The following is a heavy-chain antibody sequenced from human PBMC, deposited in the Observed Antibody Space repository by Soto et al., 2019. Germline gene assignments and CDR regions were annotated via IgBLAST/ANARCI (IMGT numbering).Heavy chain of an antibody. CDR3: ASGRKLISEVAAAGY. V-gene: IGHV4-39*01. J-gene: IGHJ3*01. D-gene: IGHD6-13*01. Sequence: PSETLSLTCTVSGGSISSSSYYWGWIRQPPGKGLEWIGSIYYSGSTYYNPSLKSRVTISVDTSKNQFSLKLSSVTAADTAVYYCASGRKLISEVAAAGYWGQGQWSPSPQ. CDR1: GGSISSSSYY. CDR2: IYYSGST.